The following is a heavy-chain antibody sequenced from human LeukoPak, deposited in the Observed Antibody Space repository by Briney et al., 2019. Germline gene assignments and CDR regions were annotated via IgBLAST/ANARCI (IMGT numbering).Heavy chain of an antibody. CDR3: AKYRVSGYDSPFDY. CDR1: GFTFTSYG. CDR2: ISGSGGGT. Sequence: PGGSLRLSCAASGFTFTSYGMTWVRQAPGKGLEWVSGISGSGGGTYYEDPVKGRFTISRDNSKNTLYLQMNSLRAEDTAVYYCAKYRVSGYDSPFDYWGQGTLVTVSS. J-gene: IGHJ4*02. D-gene: IGHD5-12*01. V-gene: IGHV3-23*01.